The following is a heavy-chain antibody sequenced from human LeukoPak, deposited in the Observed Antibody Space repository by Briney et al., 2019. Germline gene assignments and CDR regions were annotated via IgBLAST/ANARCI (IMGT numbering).Heavy chain of an antibody. D-gene: IGHD3-22*01. V-gene: IGHV3-23*01. J-gene: IGHJ4*02. CDR1: GFTFSSYA. Sequence: GGSLRLSCAASGFTFSSYAMGWVRQAPGKGLEWVSAISGSGGSTYYADSVKGRFTISRDNSKNTLYLQMNSLRAEDTAVYYCAKADYYDSSGYPSNADYWGQGTLVTVSS. CDR3: AKADYYDSSGYPSNADY. CDR2: ISGSGGST.